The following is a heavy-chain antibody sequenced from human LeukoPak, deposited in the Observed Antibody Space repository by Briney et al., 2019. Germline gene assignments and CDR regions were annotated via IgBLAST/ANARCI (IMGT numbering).Heavy chain of an antibody. CDR3: TRCEQRYYDI. Sequence: GGSLRLSCAASGFTFSDHYMDWVRQAPGKGLEWVGRITNKATSYTTEYAATVKGRFTISRDDSKNSLYLQMDSLKTEDSAVYYCTRCEQRYYDIWGQGTLVNVSS. CDR1: GFTFSDHY. V-gene: IGHV3-72*01. J-gene: IGHJ4*02. CDR2: ITNKATSYTT. D-gene: IGHD3-9*01.